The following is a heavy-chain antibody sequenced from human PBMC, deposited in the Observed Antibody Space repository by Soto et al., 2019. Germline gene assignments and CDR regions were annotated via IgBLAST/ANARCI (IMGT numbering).Heavy chain of an antibody. D-gene: IGHD3-22*01. J-gene: IGHJ1*01. CDR1: GGSFSGYY. Sequence: QVQLQQWGAGLLKPSETLSLTCAVYGGSFSGYYWSWIRQPPGKGLQWIGEINHRGNTNYNPSLKSRVPISVDTSKNQFSLRLSSVTAADTAVYYCARVVIARRVFQDWGQGTLVTVSS. V-gene: IGHV4-34*01. CDR3: ARVVIARRVFQD. CDR2: INHRGNT.